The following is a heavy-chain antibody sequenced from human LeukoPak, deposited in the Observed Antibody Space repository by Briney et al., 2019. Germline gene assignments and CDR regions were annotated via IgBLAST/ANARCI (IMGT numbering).Heavy chain of an antibody. CDR1: GGSFSGYY. CDR2: TNHSGST. J-gene: IGHJ4*02. D-gene: IGHD3-10*01. Sequence: SETLSLTCAVYGGSFSGYYWSWIRQPPGKGLEWIGETNHSGSTNYNPSLKSRVTISVDTSKNQFSLKLSSVTAADTAVYYCARGRGNYYGSGSYYNVNLASVRYFDYWGQGTLVTVSS. V-gene: IGHV4-34*01. CDR3: ARGRGNYYGSGSYYNVNLASVRYFDY.